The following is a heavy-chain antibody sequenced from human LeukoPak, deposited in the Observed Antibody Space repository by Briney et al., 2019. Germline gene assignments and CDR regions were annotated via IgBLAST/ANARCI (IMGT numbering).Heavy chain of an antibody. CDR3: ARSRDILTGENFDY. Sequence: AAVKVSCKASGGTFSSYAISWVRQAPGQGLEWMGWINPKSGGTNEAQKFHDRVTMTRDTSIRTAYMEVSRLRSDDTAVYYCARSRDILTGENFDYWGQGTLVTVSS. D-gene: IGHD3-9*01. CDR1: GGTFSSYA. V-gene: IGHV1-2*02. J-gene: IGHJ4*02. CDR2: INPKSGGT.